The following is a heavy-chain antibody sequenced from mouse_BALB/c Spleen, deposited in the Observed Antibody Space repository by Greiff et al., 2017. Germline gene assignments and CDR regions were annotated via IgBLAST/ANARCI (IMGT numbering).Heavy chain of an antibody. J-gene: IGHJ4*01. CDR2: ISYSGST. D-gene: IGHD2-14*01. Sequence: VQLKESGPGLVKPSQSLSLTCTVTGYSITSDYAWNWIRQFPGNKLEWKGYISYSGSTSYNPSLKSRISITRDTSKNQFFLQLNSVTTEDTATYYCAREDYYRYDVKAMDYWGQGTSVTVSS. CDR3: AREDYYRYDVKAMDY. CDR1: GYSITSDYA. V-gene: IGHV3-2*02.